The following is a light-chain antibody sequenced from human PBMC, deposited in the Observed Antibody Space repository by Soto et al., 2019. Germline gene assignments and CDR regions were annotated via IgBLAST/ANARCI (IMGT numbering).Light chain of an antibody. Sequence: EIVLTQSPATLSFSPGERATLYCRASQSVSSYLAWYQQKPGQAPRLLIYDASNRATGIPARFSGSGSGTDFTLTISSLEPEDFAVYYCQQRSNCPLTFGGGTKVEIK. V-gene: IGKV3-11*01. CDR2: DAS. CDR3: QQRSNCPLT. CDR1: QSVSSY. J-gene: IGKJ4*01.